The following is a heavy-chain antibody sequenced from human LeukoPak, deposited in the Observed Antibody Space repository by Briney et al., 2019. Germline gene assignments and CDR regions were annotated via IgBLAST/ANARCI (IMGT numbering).Heavy chain of an antibody. CDR2: INPSGGRT. CDR1: GYTFTSYY. J-gene: IGHJ4*02. Sequence: ASVKVSCKTSGYTFTSYYMHWVRQAPGQGLEWMGIINPSGGRTSYAQKFQGRVTMTRGMSTSTVYMELSSLRSEDTAVYYCARGPGEGGSSGYYYGKPEDPAEYYFDYWGQGTLVTVSS. CDR3: ARGPGEGGSSGYYYGKPEDPAEYYFDY. V-gene: IGHV1-46*01. D-gene: IGHD3-22*01.